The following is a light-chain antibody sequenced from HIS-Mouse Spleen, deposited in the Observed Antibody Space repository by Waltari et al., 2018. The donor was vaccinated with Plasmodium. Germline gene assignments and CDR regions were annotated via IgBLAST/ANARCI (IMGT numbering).Light chain of an antibody. CDR3: QQSYSTWT. V-gene: IGKV1-39*01. CDR1: QSISNY. Sequence: DIQMTQSPSSLSASVGDRVTITCRASQSISNYLNWYQQKPGKAPKLLIYAASSLQSGVPSRFSGSGSGTDFTLTSSSLQPEDFATYYCQQSYSTWTFGQGTKVEIK. J-gene: IGKJ1*01. CDR2: AAS.